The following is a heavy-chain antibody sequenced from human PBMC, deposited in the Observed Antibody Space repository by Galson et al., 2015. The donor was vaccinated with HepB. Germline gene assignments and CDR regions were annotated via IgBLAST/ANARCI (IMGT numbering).Heavy chain of an antibody. CDR2: ISGSGANT. V-gene: IGHV3-23*01. Sequence: SLRLSCAASGFTFSTYAMSCVRQAPGKGLEWVSAISGSGANTDYVDSVKGRFTISRDNSKNTLYLQMNNLRAEDTAVYYCARHGSTVIPTGYFELWGRGALVTVSS. J-gene: IGHJ2*01. CDR1: GFTFSTYA. CDR3: ARHGSTVIPTGYFEL. D-gene: IGHD4-17*01.